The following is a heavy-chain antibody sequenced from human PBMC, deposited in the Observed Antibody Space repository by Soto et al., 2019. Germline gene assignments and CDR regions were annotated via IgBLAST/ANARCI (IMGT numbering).Heavy chain of an antibody. CDR2: ISNTGST. J-gene: IGHJ4*02. CDR3: AKVNVVVVAATFEYEYYFDY. CDR1: GFTVSNNY. D-gene: IGHD2-15*01. V-gene: IGHV3-53*01. Sequence: PGGSLRLSCVASGFTVSNNYMRWVRQAPGRGLEWVSAISNTGSTYYAGSVKGRSTISRDSSTNTLYLEVNSLRADDTAVYYCAKVNVVVVAATFEYEYYFDYWGQGTLVTVSS.